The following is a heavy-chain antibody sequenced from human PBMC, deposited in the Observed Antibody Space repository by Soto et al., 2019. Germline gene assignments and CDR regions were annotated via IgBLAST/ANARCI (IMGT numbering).Heavy chain of an antibody. CDR3: TREAGYCSRTSCYRRAFDS. CDR1: GFTFSSHW. J-gene: IGHJ3*02. V-gene: IGHV3-74*01. D-gene: IGHD2-2*01. Sequence: EVQLVESGGDLVQPGGSLRLSCAASGFTFSSHWMHWVCRVPGKGLVWVSHVNTDGGITGYADSVKGRFTISRDNAKNTLYLQMNGLRVEDTSVYYCTREAGYCSRTSCYRRAFDSWGQGTMVTVSS. CDR2: VNTDGGIT.